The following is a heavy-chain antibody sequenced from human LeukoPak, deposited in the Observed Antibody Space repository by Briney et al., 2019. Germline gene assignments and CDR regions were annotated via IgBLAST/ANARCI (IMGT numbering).Heavy chain of an antibody. CDR1: GFTFTSYG. V-gene: IGHV3-33*03. J-gene: IGHJ4*02. CDR2: ICYDGSKK. CDR3: AQGIPIPTTNSIDY. D-gene: IGHD4-17*01. Sequence: GESLRLSCSASGFTFTSYGMHWVRQPPGKGLQWVAMICYDGSKKHYADSVKGRFTTTRDTSKNTLSLQTASLRADYTAVYYCAQGIPIPTTNSIDYWGQGSLVTVSS.